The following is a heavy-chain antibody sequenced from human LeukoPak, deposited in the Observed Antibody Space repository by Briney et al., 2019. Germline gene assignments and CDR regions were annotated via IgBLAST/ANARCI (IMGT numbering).Heavy chain of an antibody. CDR3: AKSRSGSANWALQIFDN. CDR2: ISYDGNNK. D-gene: IGHD1-1*01. V-gene: IGHV3-30-3*02. CDR1: GFTFSIYD. Sequence: PGGSLRLSCAASGFTFSIYDMHWVRQAPGKGLEWVAVISYDGNNKYYADSVEGRFTISRDNSKNTLYLQMNSLRAEDTAVYFCAKSRSGSANWALQIFDNRGQGTLVTVSS. J-gene: IGHJ4*02.